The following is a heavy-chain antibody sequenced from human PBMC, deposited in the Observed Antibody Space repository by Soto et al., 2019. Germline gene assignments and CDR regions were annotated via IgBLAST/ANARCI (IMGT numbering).Heavy chain of an antibody. Sequence: SETLSLTSTVSGGYISSGGYYWSWIRQHPGKGLEWIGYIYYSGSTYYNPSLKSRVTISVDTSKNQFSLKLSSVTAADTAVYYCARARGIAAAGADAFDIWGQGTMVTVSS. D-gene: IGHD6-13*01. J-gene: IGHJ3*02. CDR1: GGYISSGGYY. CDR3: ARARGIAAAGADAFDI. CDR2: IYYSGST. V-gene: IGHV4-31*03.